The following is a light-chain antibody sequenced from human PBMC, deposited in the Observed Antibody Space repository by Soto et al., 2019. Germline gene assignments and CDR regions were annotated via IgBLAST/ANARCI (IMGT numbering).Light chain of an antibody. J-gene: IGKJ4*01. CDR3: QQYNSCPLLT. CDR2: DAS. V-gene: IGKV3-15*01. CDR1: QSVSSN. Sequence: EIVMTQSPATLSVSPGERATLSCRASQSVSSNLAWYQQKPGQAPRLLIYDASTRATGIPARFSGSGSGTEFTLTISSLQSEDVAVDVCQQYNSCPLLTFGGGTKVEIK.